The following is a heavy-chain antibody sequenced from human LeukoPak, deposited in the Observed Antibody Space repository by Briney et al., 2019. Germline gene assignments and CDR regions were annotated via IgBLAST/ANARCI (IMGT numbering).Heavy chain of an antibody. CDR2: IYYSGST. Sequence: SQTLSLTCTVSGGSISSGSYYWGWNRQPPGKGLEWIGSIYYSGSTYYNPSLKSRVTISVDTSKSQFSLKLSSVIAADTAVYYCARDVGPVRSGSYPLFDYWGQGTLVTVSS. D-gene: IGHD1-26*01. J-gene: IGHJ4*02. CDR3: ARDVGPVRSGSYPLFDY. V-gene: IGHV4-39*07. CDR1: GGSISSGSYY.